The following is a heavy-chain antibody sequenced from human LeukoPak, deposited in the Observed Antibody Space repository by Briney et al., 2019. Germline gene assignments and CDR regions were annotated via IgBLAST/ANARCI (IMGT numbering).Heavy chain of an antibody. J-gene: IGHJ1*01. D-gene: IGHD4-17*01. CDR3: ASTNDYGDFVYFQH. Sequence: ASVKVSFKASGYTFTGYYMHWVRQAPGQGLGWMGWINPNNGGTYYAQKFQGRVTMTRDTSISTAYMELIRLSSDDTAVYYCASTNDYGDFVYFQHWGQGTLVTVSS. V-gene: IGHV1-2*02. CDR2: INPNNGGT. CDR1: GYTFTGYY.